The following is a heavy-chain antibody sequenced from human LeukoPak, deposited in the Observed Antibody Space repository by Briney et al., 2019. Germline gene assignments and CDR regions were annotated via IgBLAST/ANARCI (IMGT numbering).Heavy chain of an antibody. Sequence: PSETLSLTCTVSGGSISSYYWSWIRQPPGKGLEWIGYIYDSGSTNYNPSLKSRVTISVDTSKNQFSLKLSSVTAADTAVYYCACLTTADAFDIWGQGTMVTV. V-gene: IGHV4-59*01. CDR2: IYDSGST. J-gene: IGHJ3*02. D-gene: IGHD3-22*01. CDR3: ACLTTADAFDI. CDR1: GGSISSYY.